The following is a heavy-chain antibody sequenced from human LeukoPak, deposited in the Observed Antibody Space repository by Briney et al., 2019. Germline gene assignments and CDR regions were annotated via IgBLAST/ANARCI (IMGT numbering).Heavy chain of an antibody. CDR1: GYTFTSYG. D-gene: IGHD3-3*01. V-gene: IGHV1-8*01. Sequence: ASVKVSCKASGYTFTSYGINWVRQATGQGLEWMGWMNPNSGNTGYAQKFQGRVTMTRNTSISTAYMELSSLRSEDTAVYYCARAPPWRYDFWSGYNYYYYYMDVWGKGTTVTVSS. CDR3: ARAPPWRYDFWSGYNYYYYYMDV. CDR2: MNPNSGNT. J-gene: IGHJ6*03.